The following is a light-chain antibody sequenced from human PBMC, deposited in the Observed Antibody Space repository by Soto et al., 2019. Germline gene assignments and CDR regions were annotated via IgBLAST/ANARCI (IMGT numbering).Light chain of an antibody. CDR2: GAS. V-gene: IGKV3-20*01. Sequence: DIVLTQSPGTLSLSPGERATLSCRASQSVSSSYLAWYQQRPGQAPRLLIFGASYRATGIPDRFSGSGSGTDLDLTISRLEPEDVAVYYCQHYSSSPPEFTFGPGTKVD. J-gene: IGKJ3*01. CDR3: QHYSSSPPEFT. CDR1: QSVSSSY.